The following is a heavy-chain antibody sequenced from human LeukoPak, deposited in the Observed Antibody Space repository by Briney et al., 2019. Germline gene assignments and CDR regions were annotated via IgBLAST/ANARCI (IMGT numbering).Heavy chain of an antibody. CDR1: GFTFSSYG. D-gene: IGHD3-3*01. CDR3: AREGAELRFLEWLLSSYYYGMDV. J-gene: IGHJ6*02. CDR2: ISYDGSNK. V-gene: IGHV3-30*03. Sequence: GGSLRLSCAASGFTFSSYGMHWVRQAQGKGLEWVAVISYDGSNKYYADSVKGRFTISRDNTKNTLYLQMNSLRAEDTAVYYCAREGAELRFLEWLLSSYYYGMDVWGQGTTVTVCS.